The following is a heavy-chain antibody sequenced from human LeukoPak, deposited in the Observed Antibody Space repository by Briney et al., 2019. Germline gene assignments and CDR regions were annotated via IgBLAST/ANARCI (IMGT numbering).Heavy chain of an antibody. Sequence: GGSLRLSCAASAFTFSTYTMHWVRQAPGKGLEYVSSISGNGGSREYANSVKGRFTISRDNSRNTLYLQMGSLRAEDMAVYYCARDAGYVRFDFWGQGTLATVSS. CDR2: ISGNGGSR. CDR1: AFTFSTYT. D-gene: IGHD5-18*01. J-gene: IGHJ4*02. CDR3: ARDAGYVRFDF. V-gene: IGHV3-64*01.